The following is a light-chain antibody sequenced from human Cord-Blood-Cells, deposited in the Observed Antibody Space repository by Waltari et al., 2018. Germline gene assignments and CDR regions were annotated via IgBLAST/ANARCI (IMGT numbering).Light chain of an antibody. V-gene: IGLV2-14*01. CDR2: DVS. CDR3: SSYTSSSTVV. J-gene: IGLJ2*01. CDR1: SSDVGGYNY. Sequence: QSALTQPASVSGSPGQSITISCTGTSSDVGGYNYVSWYQQHPGKAPKLMIYDVSKRASGVSTRFSGSKSGTTASLTSSGLQAEDEADYYCSSYTSSSTVVFGGGTKLTVL.